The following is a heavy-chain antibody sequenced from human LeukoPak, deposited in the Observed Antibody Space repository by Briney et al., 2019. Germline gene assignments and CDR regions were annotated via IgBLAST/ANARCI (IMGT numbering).Heavy chain of an antibody. CDR2: IYTSGST. J-gene: IGHJ5*02. CDR1: GGSFSGYY. Sequence: SETLSLTCAVYGGSFSGYYWSWIRQPAGKGLEWIGRIYTSGSTNYNPSLKSRVTVSVDTSKNQFSLKLSSVTAADTAVYYCARVGYEYYYGSGSYDNWFDPWGQGTLVTVSS. CDR3: ARVGYEYYYGSGSYDNWFDP. D-gene: IGHD3-10*01. V-gene: IGHV4-59*10.